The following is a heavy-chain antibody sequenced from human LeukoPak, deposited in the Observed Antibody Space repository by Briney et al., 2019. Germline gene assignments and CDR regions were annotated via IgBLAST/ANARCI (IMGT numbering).Heavy chain of an antibody. J-gene: IGHJ4*02. CDR1: RFSFSSYS. Sequence: PGGSLRLSCVASRFSFSSYSMNWVRQAPGKGLEWVSSVSGSSSYIYYADSVKGRFTISRDNAKNSLYLQMNSLRPEDTAVYYCAREGPGVGTRFDYWGQGTLVTVSS. CDR2: VSGSSSYI. D-gene: IGHD3-10*01. V-gene: IGHV3-21*01. CDR3: AREGPGVGTRFDY.